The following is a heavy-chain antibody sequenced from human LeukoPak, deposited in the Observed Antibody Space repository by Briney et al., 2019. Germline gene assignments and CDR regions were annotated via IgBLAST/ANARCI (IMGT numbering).Heavy chain of an antibody. V-gene: IGHV3-7*03. CDR2: IKEDGSER. J-gene: IGHJ3*02. CDR1: AFIFSGHW. CDR3: ARVSGGDGYKDDVFDI. Sequence: GGSLRLSCEGSAFIFSGHWMNWVRQTPGKGLEWVASIKEDGSERQYVDSVKGRFSISRDNTKGSLFLQLNSLRAEDTAVYYCARVSGGDGYKDDVFDIWGQGTMVTVSS. D-gene: IGHD2-21*02.